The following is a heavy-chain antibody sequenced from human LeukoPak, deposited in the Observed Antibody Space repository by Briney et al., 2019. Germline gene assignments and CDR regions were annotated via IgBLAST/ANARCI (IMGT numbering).Heavy chain of an antibody. V-gene: IGHV4-38-2*02. Sequence: SESLSLTCAASGYSISSGYYWGCIREPPGRGLEGIWSINNSGSTYYNPSLKGRVTISVDTSKNQFSLKLSSVTAADTAVYYCAREVLLWFGELSQFDYWGQGTLVTVSS. J-gene: IGHJ4*02. CDR1: GYSISSGYY. D-gene: IGHD3-10*01. CDR2: INNSGST. CDR3: AREVLLWFGELSQFDY.